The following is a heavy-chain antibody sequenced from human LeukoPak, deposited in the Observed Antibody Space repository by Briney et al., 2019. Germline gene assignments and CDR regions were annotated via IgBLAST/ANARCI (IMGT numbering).Heavy chain of an antibody. Sequence: SETLSLTCAVYGGSFSGYYWSWIRQPPGKGLEWIGEISHNGSTNYNPSLKSRVTISVDTSRNQFSLKLSSVTAADTAMYYCARRSNYGSGRADYWGQGTLVTVSS. CDR1: GGSFSGYY. J-gene: IGHJ4*02. V-gene: IGHV4-34*01. CDR2: ISHNGST. D-gene: IGHD3-10*01. CDR3: ARRSNYGSGRADY.